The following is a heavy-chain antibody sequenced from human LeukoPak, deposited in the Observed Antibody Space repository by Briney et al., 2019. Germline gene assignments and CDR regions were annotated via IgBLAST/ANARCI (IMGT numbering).Heavy chain of an antibody. J-gene: IGHJ3*02. CDR3: AKDGEWELLRSNPTIFDI. D-gene: IGHD1-26*01. CDR1: GGTFSSYA. Sequence: GASVKVSCKASGGTFSSYAISWVRQAPGQGLEWMGRIIPILGIANYAQKFQGRVTITADKSTSTAYMELSSLRSEDTAVYYCAKDGEWELLRSNPTIFDIWGQGTMVTVSS. V-gene: IGHV1-69*04. CDR2: IIPILGIA.